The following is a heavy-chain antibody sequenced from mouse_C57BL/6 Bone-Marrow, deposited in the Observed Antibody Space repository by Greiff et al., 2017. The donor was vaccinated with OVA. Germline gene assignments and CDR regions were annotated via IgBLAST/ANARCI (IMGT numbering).Heavy chain of an antibody. CDR2: INPNNGGT. Sequence: EVQLQESGPELVKPGASVKMSCKASGYTFTDYNMHWVKQSHGKSLEWIGYINPNNGGTSYNQKFKGKATLTVNKSSSTAYMELRSLTSEDSAVYYCARRTTVVAGGAYYFDYWGQGTTLTVSS. CDR1: GYTFTDYN. J-gene: IGHJ2*01. D-gene: IGHD1-1*01. CDR3: ARRTTVVAGGAYYFDY. V-gene: IGHV1-22*01.